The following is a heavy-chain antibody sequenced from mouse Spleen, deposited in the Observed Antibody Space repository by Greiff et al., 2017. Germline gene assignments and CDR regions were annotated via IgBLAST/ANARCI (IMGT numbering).Heavy chain of an antibody. CDR2: INPSNGGT. Sequence: VQLQQPGAELVKPGASVKLSCKASGYTFTSYYMYWVKQRPGQGLEWIGGINPSNGGTNFNEKFKSKATLTVDKSSSTAYMQLSSLTSEDSAVYYCTRGEDCYYLYAMDYWGQGTSGTVSS. CDR1: GYTFTSYY. J-gene: IGHJ4*01. CDR3: TRGEDCYYLYAMDY. V-gene: IGHV1S81*02. D-gene: IGHD2-3*01.